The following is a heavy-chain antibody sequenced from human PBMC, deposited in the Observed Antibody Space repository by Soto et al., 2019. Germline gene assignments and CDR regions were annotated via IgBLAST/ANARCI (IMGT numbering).Heavy chain of an antibody. D-gene: IGHD2-15*01. Sequence: GSLRLSCAASGFTFSSYAMSWVRQAPGKGLEWVSAISGSGGSTYYADSVKGRFTISRDNSKNTLYLQMNSLRAEDTAVYYCAKGGYCSGGSCYSYYYYMDVWGKGTTVTVSS. J-gene: IGHJ6*03. CDR3: AKGGYCSGGSCYSYYYYMDV. CDR2: ISGSGGST. V-gene: IGHV3-23*01. CDR1: GFTFSSYA.